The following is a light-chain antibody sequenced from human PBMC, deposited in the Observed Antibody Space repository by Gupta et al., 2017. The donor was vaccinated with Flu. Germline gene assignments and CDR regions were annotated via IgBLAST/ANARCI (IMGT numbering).Light chain of an antibody. J-gene: IGKJ1*01. Sequence: VALGHPASISCRSSQSRGYTDGSTVLHWFQQRPGQSPRRLIYLVSHRDSGVPDRFSGSGSGTDFTLKISSVEAEDVGIYFCMQGAHWPWAFGQGTKVEIK. CDR3: MQGAHWPWA. V-gene: IGKV2-30*01. CDR1: QSRGYTDGSTV. CDR2: LVS.